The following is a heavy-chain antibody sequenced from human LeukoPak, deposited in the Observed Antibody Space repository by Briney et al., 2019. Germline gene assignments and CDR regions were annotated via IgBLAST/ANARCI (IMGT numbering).Heavy chain of an antibody. CDR1: GGSISSNTYY. D-gene: IGHD6-19*01. V-gene: IGHV4-30-2*01. CDR2: IYHSGST. CDR3: ARGGRVAGSDLFDY. J-gene: IGHJ4*02. Sequence: SETLSLTCTFSGGSISSNTYYWNWLRQPPGKGLEWIGYIYHSGSTYYNPSLKSRVTISVDRSKSQFSLKLSSVTAADTAVYYCARGGRVAGSDLFDYWGQGTLVTVSS.